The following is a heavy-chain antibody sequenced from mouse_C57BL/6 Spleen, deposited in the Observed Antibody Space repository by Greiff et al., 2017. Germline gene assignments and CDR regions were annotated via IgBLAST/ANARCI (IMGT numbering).Heavy chain of an antibody. J-gene: IGHJ1*03. D-gene: IGHD1-1*01. CDR3: SNYYGISHWYFDG. V-gene: IGHV1-82*01. Sequence: VKLMESGPELVKPGASVKISCKASGYAFSSSWMNWVKQRPGKGLEWIGRIYPGDGDTNDNGKFKGKATLTADKSSSTAYMQLSSLPSEDSAVYVFSNYYGISHWYFDGWGTGTTVTVSS. CDR2: IYPGDGDT. CDR1: GYAFSSSW.